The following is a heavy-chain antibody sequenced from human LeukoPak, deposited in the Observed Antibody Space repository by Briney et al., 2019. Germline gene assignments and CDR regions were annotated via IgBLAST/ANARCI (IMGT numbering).Heavy chain of an antibody. CDR2: IYPGDSDT. D-gene: IGHD3-3*01. CDR1: GYSFTSYW. V-gene: IGHV5-51*01. J-gene: IGHJ4*02. Sequence: GESLKISCKGSGYSFTSYWIGWVRQMPGKGLEWMGIIYPGDSDTRYSPSFQGQVTISADKSISSAYLQWSSLKASDTAMYYCARHYSVFFERSSPYFDYWGQGTLVTVSS. CDR3: ARHYSVFFERSSPYFDY.